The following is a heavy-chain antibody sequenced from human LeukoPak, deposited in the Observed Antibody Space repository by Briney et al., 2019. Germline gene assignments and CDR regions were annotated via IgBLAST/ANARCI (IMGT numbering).Heavy chain of an antibody. V-gene: IGHV1-69*04. Sequence: ASVKVSCKASGGTFSSYAISWVRQAPGQGLEWMGRIIPILGIANYAQKFQGRVTITADKSTSTAYMELSSLRSEDTAVYYCARDQGYDFWSGYYTDRGQGTLVTVSS. CDR3: ARDQGYDFWSGYYTD. CDR2: IIPILGIA. D-gene: IGHD3-3*01. J-gene: IGHJ4*02. CDR1: GGTFSSYA.